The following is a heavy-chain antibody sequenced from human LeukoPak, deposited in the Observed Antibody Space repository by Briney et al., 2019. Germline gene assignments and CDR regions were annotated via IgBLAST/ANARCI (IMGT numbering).Heavy chain of an antibody. V-gene: IGHV3-23*01. Sequence: GGSLRLSCAASGFTFSSYAMSWVRQAPGKGLEWVSAISGSGGSTYYADSVKGRFTISRDNSKNTLYLQMNSLRAEDTAVYYCAKEGMATVTTGDAFDIWGQGTMVTVSS. CDR1: GFTFSSYA. D-gene: IGHD4-11*01. CDR2: ISGSGGST. CDR3: AKEGMATVTTGDAFDI. J-gene: IGHJ3*02.